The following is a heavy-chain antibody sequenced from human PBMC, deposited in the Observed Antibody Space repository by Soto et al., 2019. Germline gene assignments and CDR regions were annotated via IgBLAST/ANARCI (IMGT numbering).Heavy chain of an antibody. CDR2: INTGNGNT. D-gene: IGHD2-15*01. CDR3: ARGKRLYSTYIDMLV. V-gene: IGHV1-3*04. CDR1: GYNFTTYA. J-gene: IGHJ6*02. Sequence: ASVKVSCKASGYNFTTYAMVWVRQAPGQRPEWMGWINTGNGNTKYSPKFQGRVTITRDTSASTAYMELSSLKSEDTAVYYCARGKRLYSTYIDMLVRGHGSTVTAP.